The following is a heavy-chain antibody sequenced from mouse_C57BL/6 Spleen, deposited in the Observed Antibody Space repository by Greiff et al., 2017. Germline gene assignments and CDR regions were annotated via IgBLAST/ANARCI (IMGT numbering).Heavy chain of an antibody. Sequence: VKLMESGAELVKPGASVKISCKASGYAFSNYWMNWVKQRPGKGLEWVGQIYPGDGDTNFNEKFNGKATLTADKSSSTAYMLLNSLTSEDSAVYFCARGAYWGQGTLVTVSA. CDR3: ARGAY. J-gene: IGHJ3*01. CDR1: GYAFSNYW. CDR2: IYPGDGDT. V-gene: IGHV1-80*01.